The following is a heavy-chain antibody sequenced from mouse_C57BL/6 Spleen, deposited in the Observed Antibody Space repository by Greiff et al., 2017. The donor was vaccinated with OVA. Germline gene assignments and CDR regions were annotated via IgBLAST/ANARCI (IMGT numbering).Heavy chain of an antibody. CDR1: GYTFTSYW. CDR2: IHPNSGST. V-gene: IGHV1-64*01. Sequence: QVQLKESGAELVKPGASVKLSCKASGYTFTSYWMHWVKQRPGQGLEWIGMIHPNSGSTNYNEKFKSKATLTVDKSSSTAYMQLSSLTSEDSAVYYCARRGLGAYWGQGTTLTVSS. J-gene: IGHJ2*01. D-gene: IGHD4-1*01. CDR3: ARRGLGAY.